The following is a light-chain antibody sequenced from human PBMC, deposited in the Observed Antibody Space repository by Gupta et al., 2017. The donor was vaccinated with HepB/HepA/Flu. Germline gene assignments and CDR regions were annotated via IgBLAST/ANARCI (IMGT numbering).Light chain of an antibody. CDR3: QAWDSGTVV. V-gene: IGLV3-1*01. CDR2: ENK. CDR1: KLGVKY. J-gene: IGLJ3*02. Sequence: SCELTQSPSVSVSPGQTASITCSGDKLGVKYASWYQQKPGQSPVLVIYENKKRPSGLPERFSGSISGNTATLTISGTQAMDEADYYCQAWDSGTVVFGGGTKLTVL.